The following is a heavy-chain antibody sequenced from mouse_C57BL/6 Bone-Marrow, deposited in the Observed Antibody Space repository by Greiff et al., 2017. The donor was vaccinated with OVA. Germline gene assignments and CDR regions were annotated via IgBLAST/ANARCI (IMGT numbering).Heavy chain of an antibody. CDR2: IHPSDSDT. CDR3: AIGLRRFYFDY. D-gene: IGHD2-4*01. Sequence: QVQLQQPGAELVKPGASVKVSCKASGYTFTSYWMHWVKQRPGQGLEWIGRIHPSDSDTNYNQKFKGKATLTVDKSSSTAYMQLRSLTSEDSAVYYCAIGLRRFYFDYWGQGTTLTVSS. J-gene: IGHJ2*01. V-gene: IGHV1-74*01. CDR1: GYTFTSYW.